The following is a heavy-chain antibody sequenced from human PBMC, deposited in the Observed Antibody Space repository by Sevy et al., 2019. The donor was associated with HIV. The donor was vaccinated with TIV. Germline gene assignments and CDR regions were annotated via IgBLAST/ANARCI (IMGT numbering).Heavy chain of an antibody. CDR3: ARDNYYDSSGYYSNFDY. Sequence: GGSLRLSCAASGFTFSSYGMHWVRQAPGKGLEWVAVIWYDGSNKYYADSVKGRFTISRDNSKNTLYLQMNSLRAEDTAVYYCARDNYYDSSGYYSNFDYWCQGTLVTVSS. V-gene: IGHV3-33*01. D-gene: IGHD3-22*01. CDR2: IWYDGSNK. J-gene: IGHJ4*02. CDR1: GFTFSSYG.